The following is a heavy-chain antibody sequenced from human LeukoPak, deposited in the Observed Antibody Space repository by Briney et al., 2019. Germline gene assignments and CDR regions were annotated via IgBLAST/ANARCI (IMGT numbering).Heavy chain of an antibody. CDR2: INSDGSST. CDR1: GFTFSSYW. V-gene: IGHV3-74*01. J-gene: IGHJ5*02. CDR3: ARGIFSNWFDP. Sequence: GGSLRLSCAASGFTFSSYWMHWVRQAPEKGLGWVSRINSDGSSTSYADSVKGRFTISRDNAKNTLYLQMNSLRAEDTAVYYCARGIFSNWFDPWGQGTLVTVSS.